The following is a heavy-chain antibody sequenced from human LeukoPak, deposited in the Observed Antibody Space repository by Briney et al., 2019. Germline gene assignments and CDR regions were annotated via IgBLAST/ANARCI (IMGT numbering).Heavy chain of an antibody. CDR2: IYSDGST. Sequence: SGGSLRLSCAASGFTVSSNYMSWVRQAPGKGLEWVSVIYSDGSTYYADSVKGRFTISRDNSKNTLYLQMNSLRAEDTAVYYCAREGLWFGESGEGGFDYWGQGTLVTVSS. D-gene: IGHD3-10*01. CDR1: GFTVSSNY. CDR3: AREGLWFGESGEGGFDY. V-gene: IGHV3-53*01. J-gene: IGHJ4*02.